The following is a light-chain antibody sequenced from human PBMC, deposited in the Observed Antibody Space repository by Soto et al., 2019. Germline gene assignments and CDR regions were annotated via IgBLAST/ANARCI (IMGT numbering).Light chain of an antibody. V-gene: IGLV3-1*01. CDR3: QAWDSSKV. Sequence: SYDLTQPPSVSVSPGQTASITCSGDKLGDKYACWYQQKPGQSPVLVIYQDTKRPSGIPERFSGSNSGNTATLTISGTQAMDEADYYCQAWDSSKVFGTGTKLTVL. CDR2: QDT. CDR1: KLGDKY. J-gene: IGLJ1*01.